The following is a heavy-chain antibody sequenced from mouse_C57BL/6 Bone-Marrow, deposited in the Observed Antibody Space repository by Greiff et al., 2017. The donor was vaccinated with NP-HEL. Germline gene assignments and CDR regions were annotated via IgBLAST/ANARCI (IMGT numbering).Heavy chain of an antibody. V-gene: IGHV1-80*01. CDR3: ASERRVFDY. CDR2: IYSGDGDT. Sequence: VKLMESGAELVKPGASVKISCKASGYTFSSYWMNWVKQRPGKGLEWIGQIYSGDGDTNYHGKFKGKDTLTADKSSSTAYMQLSSLTAEDAAVYCCASERRVFDYWGQGTTLTVSS. CDR1: GYTFSSYW. J-gene: IGHJ2*01.